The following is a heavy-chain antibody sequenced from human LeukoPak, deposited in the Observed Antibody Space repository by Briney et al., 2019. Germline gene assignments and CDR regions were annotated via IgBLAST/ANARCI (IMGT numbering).Heavy chain of an antibody. CDR1: GGTFSSYA. CDR3: ARDGGGTGDGDYYYYYMDV. CDR2: IIPIFGTA. V-gene: IGHV1-69*13. Sequence: GASVTVSCKASGGTFSSYAISWVRQAPGQGLEWMGGIIPIFGTANYAQKFQGRVTITADESTSTAYMELSSLRSEDTAVYYCARDGGGTGDGDYYYYYMDVWGKGTTVTVSS. D-gene: IGHD7-27*01. J-gene: IGHJ6*03.